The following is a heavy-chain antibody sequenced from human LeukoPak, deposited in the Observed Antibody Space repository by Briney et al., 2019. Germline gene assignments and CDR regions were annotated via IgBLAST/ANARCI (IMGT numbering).Heavy chain of an antibody. D-gene: IGHD2-15*01. Sequence: PGGSLRLSCAASGFTFSSYAMSWARQAPGKGLEWVSAISGSGGSTYYADSVKGRFTISRDNSKNTLYLQMNSLRAEDTAVYYCAKSPVVVVAADYWGQGTLVTVSS. CDR2: ISGSGGST. J-gene: IGHJ4*02. V-gene: IGHV3-23*01. CDR3: AKSPVVVVAADY. CDR1: GFTFSSYA.